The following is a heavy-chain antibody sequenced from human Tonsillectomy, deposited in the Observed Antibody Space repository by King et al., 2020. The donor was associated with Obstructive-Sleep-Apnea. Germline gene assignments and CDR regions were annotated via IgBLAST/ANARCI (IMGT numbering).Heavy chain of an antibody. CDR2: IRYDGSNK. Sequence: VQLVESGGGVVQPGGSLRLSCAASGFTFSSSGMHWVRQAPGKGLEWVAFIRYDGSNKYYAYTVQGRFTISRDNSKNTVDLQMNSLRAADTAVYYCAKGYCSTTSCYAPFDYWGQGTLVTVSS. V-gene: IGHV3-30*02. J-gene: IGHJ4*02. D-gene: IGHD2-2*01. CDR1: GFTFSSSG. CDR3: AKGYCSTTSCYAPFDY.